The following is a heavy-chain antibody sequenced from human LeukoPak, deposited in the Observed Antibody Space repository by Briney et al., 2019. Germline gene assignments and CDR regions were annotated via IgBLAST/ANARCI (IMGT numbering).Heavy chain of an antibody. CDR1: GGSISSGDYY. Sequence: SETLSLTCTVSGGSISSGDYYWSWIRQPPGKGLEWIGYIYYGGSTYYNPSLKSRVTISVDTSKNQFSLKLSSVTAADTAVYYCARGGERDYYGSGVSSYYYGMDVWGKGTTVTVSS. D-gene: IGHD3-10*01. V-gene: IGHV4-30-4*01. CDR2: IYYGGST. CDR3: ARGGERDYYGSGVSSYYYGMDV. J-gene: IGHJ6*04.